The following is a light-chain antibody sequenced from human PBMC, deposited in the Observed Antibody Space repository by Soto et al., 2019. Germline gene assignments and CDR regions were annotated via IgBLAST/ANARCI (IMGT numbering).Light chain of an antibody. CDR2: GAS. Sequence: EIVLTQSPGTLSLSPGERAALSCRASQSVSSSYLAWYQHKPGQAPRLLIYGASRRATGIPDRFSGSGSGTDFTLIISRLEPEDFAVYYCQQYGSSPPFTFGPGTRWISN. J-gene: IGKJ3*01. CDR3: QQYGSSPPFT. V-gene: IGKV3-20*01. CDR1: QSVSSSY.